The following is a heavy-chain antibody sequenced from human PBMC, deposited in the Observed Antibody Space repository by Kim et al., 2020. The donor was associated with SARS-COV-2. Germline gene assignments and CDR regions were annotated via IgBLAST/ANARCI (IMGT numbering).Heavy chain of an antibody. CDR3: ARDGGAGKEGLYYFGF. CDR1: GYIFSDYY. V-gene: IGHV1-2*02. J-gene: IGHJ4*02. Sequence: ASVKVSCKASGYIFSDYYIHWVRQAPGQGLEWMGWINPNSGGTKYAQKFQGRVTMTRDTSTSAAYMELSSLRSDDTAMYYCARDGGAGKEGLYYFGFWAQ. D-gene: IGHD3-10*01. CDR2: INPNSGGT.